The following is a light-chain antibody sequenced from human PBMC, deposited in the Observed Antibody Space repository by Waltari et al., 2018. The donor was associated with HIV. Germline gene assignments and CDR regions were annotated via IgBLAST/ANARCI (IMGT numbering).Light chain of an antibody. CDR2: DVI. CDR3: CPHAGTYTSLV. V-gene: IGLV2-11*02. CDR1: SQDVGGYNF. Sequence: QSALTQPRSVAGSPGQSVTISCTGTSQDVGGYNFVSCYQQHPVKSPQFIIHDVIKRPLRLPHRLSGSKPGNTASLTISGLQAEDDAHYYCCPHAGTYTSLVFGAGTKVTVL. J-gene: IGLJ1*01.